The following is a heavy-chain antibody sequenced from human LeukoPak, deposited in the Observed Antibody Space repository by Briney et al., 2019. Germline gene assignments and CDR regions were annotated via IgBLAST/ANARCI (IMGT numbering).Heavy chain of an antibody. CDR3: ARDGFEWEPPANVAFDI. CDR2: IYTSGST. Sequence: SETQSLTCTVSGGSNSSYYSSWIRQAAGKGLEWIGRIYTSGSTNYNPSLKSRVTMSVDTSKNQFSLKLSSVTAADTAVYYCARDGFEWEPPANVAFDIWGQGALVTVSS. V-gene: IGHV4-4*07. CDR1: GGSNSSYY. D-gene: IGHD1-26*01. J-gene: IGHJ3*02.